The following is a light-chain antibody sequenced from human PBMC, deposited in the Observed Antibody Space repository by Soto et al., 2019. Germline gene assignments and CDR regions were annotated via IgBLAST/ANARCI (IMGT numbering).Light chain of an antibody. J-gene: IGLJ3*02. CDR2: ENT. CDR3: GTGDIRLSLNWV. CDR1: SSNIGNNY. Sequence: QSLLTQPPSVSAAPGQMVTISCSGSSSNIGNNYVSWFQHVPGTAPKLLIYENTKRPSGIPDRFSGSKSGTSATLGITGLQSGDEAHYYCGTGDIRLSLNWVFCGGTALTVL. V-gene: IGLV1-51*02.